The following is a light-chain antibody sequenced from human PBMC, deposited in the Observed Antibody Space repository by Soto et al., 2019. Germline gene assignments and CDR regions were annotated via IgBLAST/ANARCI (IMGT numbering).Light chain of an antibody. CDR3: HQRGNWHGT. CDR1: QSVTSY. CDR2: DAS. Sequence: DIELTQSPATLSLSPGERATLSCRASQSVTSYLAWHQQKPGQAPRLLIYDASNRATGIPARFSGSGSGTDFTLTITSLEHEDFEVYYCHQRGNWHGTLGQGTKVDIK. V-gene: IGKV3-11*01. J-gene: IGKJ1*01.